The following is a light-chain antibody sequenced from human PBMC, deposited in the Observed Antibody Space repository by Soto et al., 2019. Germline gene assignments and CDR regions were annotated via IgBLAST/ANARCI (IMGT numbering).Light chain of an antibody. Sequence: DIQMTQSPSTLSASVGDRVTITCRASQSISSWLAWYQQKPGKAPKLLIYDASSLESGVPSRFSGSGSGTDFTLTISRLEPEDFAVYYCQQYESRTFGQGTKVDIK. CDR3: QQYESRT. J-gene: IGKJ1*01. V-gene: IGKV1-5*01. CDR2: DAS. CDR1: QSISSW.